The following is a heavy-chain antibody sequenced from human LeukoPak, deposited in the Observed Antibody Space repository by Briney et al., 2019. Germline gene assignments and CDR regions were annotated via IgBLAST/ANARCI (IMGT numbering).Heavy chain of an antibody. CDR3: AKDTGGNGAYFYAMDV. CDR1: GFAFHNYA. D-gene: IGHD4-23*01. V-gene: IGHV3-9*01. J-gene: IGHJ6*02. CDR2: INWNSDTK. Sequence: PGRSLRLSCVGSGFAFHNYAMHWVRRPPGKGLEWVSSINWNSDTKAYADSVKGRFPISRDRARNSLYLQMDSLRPEDTALYYCAKDTGGNGAYFYAMDVWGQGTSVTVSS.